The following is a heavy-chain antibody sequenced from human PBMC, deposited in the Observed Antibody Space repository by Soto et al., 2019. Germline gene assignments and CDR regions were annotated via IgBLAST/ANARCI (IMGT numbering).Heavy chain of an antibody. CDR3: AKDPGGTYYDFWSGHYYYGMDV. V-gene: IGHV3-23*01. CDR2: ISGSGAST. Sequence: PGGSLRLSSAASGFTFSSYAMSWVRQAPGKGLEWVSAISGSGASTYYADSVKVRFTISRDNSKNTLYLQMKSLRAEDTAVYYCAKDPGGTYYDFWSGHYYYGMDVWGQGTTVTVSS. J-gene: IGHJ6*02. D-gene: IGHD3-3*01. CDR1: GFTFSSYA.